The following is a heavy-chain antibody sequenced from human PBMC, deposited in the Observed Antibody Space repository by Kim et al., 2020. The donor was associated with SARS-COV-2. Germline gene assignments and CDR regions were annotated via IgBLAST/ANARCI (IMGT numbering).Heavy chain of an antibody. CDR3: ARYRAAAGTKYFQH. J-gene: IGHJ1*01. Sequence: PSLTRRVTISVDTSKNQFSLKLGSVTDADTAVYYCARYRAAAGTKYFQHWGQGTLVTVSS. V-gene: IGHV4-39*07. D-gene: IGHD6-13*01.